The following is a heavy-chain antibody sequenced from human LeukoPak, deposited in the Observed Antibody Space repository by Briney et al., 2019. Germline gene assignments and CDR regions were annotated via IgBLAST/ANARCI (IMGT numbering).Heavy chain of an antibody. CDR1: GFTFSAYW. V-gene: IGHV3-74*01. J-gene: IGHJ4*02. CDR2: INTGGNDI. CDR3: ARARNNYDSSGYSALDY. D-gene: IGHD3-22*01. Sequence: GGSLRLSCAASGFTFSAYWMHWVRQAPGKGLVWLSRINTGGNDITYADSVKGRFTISRDNAKNTLYLQMNSLTVEDTAVYYCARARNNYDSSGYSALDYWGQGTLVTVSS.